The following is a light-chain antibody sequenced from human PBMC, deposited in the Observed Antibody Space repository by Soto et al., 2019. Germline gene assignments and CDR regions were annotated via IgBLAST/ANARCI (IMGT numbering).Light chain of an antibody. CDR2: DAS. CDR3: QQRDSWPWT. V-gene: IGKV3-11*01. CDR1: QSVNRY. Sequence: EIGVTKSPSTLSLCTGERATLSCWASQSVNRYLVWYQQKPGQAPRLLMYDASKRATGIPARFSGSGSGTDFTLTISSLEPEDFAVYYCQQRDSWPWTFGQGTKVDIK. J-gene: IGKJ1*01.